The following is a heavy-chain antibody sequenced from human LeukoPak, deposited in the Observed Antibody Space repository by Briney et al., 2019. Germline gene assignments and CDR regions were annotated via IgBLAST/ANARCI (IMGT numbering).Heavy chain of an antibody. Sequence: SVKVSCKASGGTFSSYAISWVRQAPGQGLEWMGGIIPIFGTANYAQKFQGRVTITADESTSTAYMELSSLRSEDTVVYYCARDQRVDSSGYYDAFDIWGQGTMVTVSS. J-gene: IGHJ3*02. CDR2: IIPIFGTA. CDR1: GGTFSSYA. V-gene: IGHV1-69*13. D-gene: IGHD3-22*01. CDR3: ARDQRVDSSGYYDAFDI.